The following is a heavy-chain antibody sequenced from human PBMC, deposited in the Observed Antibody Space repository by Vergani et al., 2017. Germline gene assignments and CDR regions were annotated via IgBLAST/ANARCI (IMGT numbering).Heavy chain of an antibody. Sequence: QVQLVESGGGVVQPGRSLRLSCAASGFTFSSYGMHWVRQAPGKGLEWVAVISYDGSNKYYADSVKGRFTISRDNSKNTLYLQMNSLKAEDTAVYYCASGRFLEYAFDYWGQGTLVTVSS. CDR1: GFTFSSYG. D-gene: IGHD3-3*01. CDR3: ASGRFLEYAFDY. CDR2: ISYDGSNK. J-gene: IGHJ4*02. V-gene: IGHV3-30*03.